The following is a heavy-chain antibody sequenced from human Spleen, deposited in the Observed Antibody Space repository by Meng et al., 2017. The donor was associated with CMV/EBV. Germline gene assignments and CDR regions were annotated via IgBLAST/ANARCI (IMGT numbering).Heavy chain of an antibody. CDR1: GYTCTKYA. CDR3: ARLFCTRTSCPDF. CDR2: INTNTGNP. Sequence: KAAGYTCTKYAMKWVRQAPGKGLEWMGWINTNTGNPTYAQDFTGRFVFSLDTSVSTAYLQINNLKAEDTAVYYCARLFCTRTSCPDFWGQGTLVTVSS. D-gene: IGHD2-2*01. J-gene: IGHJ4*02. V-gene: IGHV7-4-1*02.